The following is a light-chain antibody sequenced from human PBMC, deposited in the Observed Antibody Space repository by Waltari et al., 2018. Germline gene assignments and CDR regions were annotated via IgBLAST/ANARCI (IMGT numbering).Light chain of an antibody. CDR2: HVT. V-gene: IGLV2-14*03. Sequence: QSALTQPASVSGSPGQSITISCTGTSSDVGGYTYVSWYQRDPGKAPKLMIYHVTVLPSGVSNRFSGSKSGNTASLIISGLQAEDEADYFCSSYTRSSALVFGGGTKLTVL. CDR1: SSDVGGYTY. CDR3: SSYTRSSALV. J-gene: IGLJ2*01.